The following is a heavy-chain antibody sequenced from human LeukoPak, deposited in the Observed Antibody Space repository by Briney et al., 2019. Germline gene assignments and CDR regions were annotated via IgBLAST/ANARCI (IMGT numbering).Heavy chain of an antibody. V-gene: IGHV3-23*01. CDR1: GFTFSSYA. D-gene: IGHD3-3*01. J-gene: IGHJ4*02. Sequence: GGSLRLSCAASGFTFSSYAMSWVRQAPGKGLEWVSAISGSGGSTYYADSVKGRFTISRDNSKNTLYPQMNSLRAEDTAVYYCAKLLGYDFWSGYSHFDYWGQGTLVTVSS. CDR2: ISGSGGST. CDR3: AKLLGYDFWSGYSHFDY.